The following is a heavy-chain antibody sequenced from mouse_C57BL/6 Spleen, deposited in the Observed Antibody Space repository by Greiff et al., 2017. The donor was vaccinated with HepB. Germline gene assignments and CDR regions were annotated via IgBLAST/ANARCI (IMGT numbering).Heavy chain of an antibody. D-gene: IGHD2-14*01. J-gene: IGHJ2*01. Sequence: EVQRVESGGDLVKPGGSLKLSCAASGFTFSSYGMSWVRQTPDKRLEWVATISSGGSYTYYPDSVKGRFTISRDNAKNTLYLQMSSLKSEDTAMYYCARQRYDDDYYFDYWGQGTTLTVSS. CDR3: ARQRYDDDYYFDY. V-gene: IGHV5-6*01. CDR1: GFTFSSYG. CDR2: ISSGGSYT.